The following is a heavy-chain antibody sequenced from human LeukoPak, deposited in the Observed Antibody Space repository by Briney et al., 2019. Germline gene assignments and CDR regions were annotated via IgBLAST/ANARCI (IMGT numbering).Heavy chain of an antibody. J-gene: IGHJ4*02. Sequence: GGSLRLSCAASGFTFSSYAMSWVRQAPGMGLEWVSAISGSGGSTYYADSVKGRFTISRDNSKNTLYLQMNSLRAEDMAIYYCAKGNYYFDSSGYYYSFDYWGQGTLVTVSS. CDR3: AKGNYYFDSSGYYYSFDY. CDR1: GFTFSSYA. V-gene: IGHV3-23*01. CDR2: ISGSGGST. D-gene: IGHD3-22*01.